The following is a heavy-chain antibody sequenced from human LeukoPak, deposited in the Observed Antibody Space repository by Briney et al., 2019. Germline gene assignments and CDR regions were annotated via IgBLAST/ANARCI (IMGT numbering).Heavy chain of an antibody. CDR3: ASPKGIAYGMDV. Sequence: GASVTVSCKASGYTFTSYDINWVRQAAGQGLEWMGWMNPNSGNTGYAQKFQGRVTMTRNTSISTAYMELSSLRSEDTAVYYCASPKGIAYGMDVWGQGTTVTVSS. D-gene: IGHD6-13*01. CDR2: MNPNSGNT. V-gene: IGHV1-8*01. J-gene: IGHJ6*02. CDR1: GYTFTSYD.